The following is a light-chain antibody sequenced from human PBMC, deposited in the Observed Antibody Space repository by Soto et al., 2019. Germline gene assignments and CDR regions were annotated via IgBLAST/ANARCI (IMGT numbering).Light chain of an antibody. V-gene: IGLV2-11*01. Sequence: QSVLTQPRSVSGSPRQSVTISCTGTSSDVGGYNYVSWYQQHPGKAPKLMIYDVSKRPSGVPDRFSGSKSGNTASLTISGLQAEDEADYYCCSYGGSYTYVFGTGTKVTVL. CDR2: DVS. J-gene: IGLJ1*01. CDR3: CSYGGSYTYV. CDR1: SSDVGGYNY.